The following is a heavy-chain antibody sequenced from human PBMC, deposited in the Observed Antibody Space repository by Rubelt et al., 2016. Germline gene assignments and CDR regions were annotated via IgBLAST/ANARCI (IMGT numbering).Heavy chain of an antibody. CDR1: GFTFSDYY. CDR2: ISSSGSTI. J-gene: IGHJ4*02. CDR3: ARDRATGYCSGGTCYLR. D-gene: IGHD2-15*01. V-gene: IGHV3-11*04. Sequence: LQVVESGGNLVKPGGSLRLSCAASGFTFSDYYMSWIRQAPGKGLEWVSYISSSGSTIYYADSVKGRFTISRDNAKNSLYLHMNSLGAEDTAVYYCARDRATGYCSGGTCYLRWGQGTLVTVSS.